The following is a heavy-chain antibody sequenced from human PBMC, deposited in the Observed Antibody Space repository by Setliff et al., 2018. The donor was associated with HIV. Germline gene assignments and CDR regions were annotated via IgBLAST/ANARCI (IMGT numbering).Heavy chain of an antibody. D-gene: IGHD1-20*01. CDR1: GYTFTGYY. V-gene: IGHV1-8*03. CDR2: MNPNSGNT. CDR3: AKSFNSGPTNWNIDV. J-gene: IGHJ6*03. Sequence: GASVKVSCKASGYTFTGYYMHWVRQATGQGLEWMGRMNPNSGNTGYAQNFQGRVTITRDTSANTGYMELSSLRSEDTAVYFCAKSFNSGPTNWNIDVWGTGTTVTVSS.